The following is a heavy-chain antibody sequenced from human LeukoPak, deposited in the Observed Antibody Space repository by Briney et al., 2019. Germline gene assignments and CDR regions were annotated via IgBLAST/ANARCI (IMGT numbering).Heavy chain of an antibody. CDR2: INAGNGNT. CDR1: GYTFTSYA. CDR3: ARDGYSGRFDP. V-gene: IGHV1-3*01. J-gene: IGHJ5*02. Sequence: GASVKVSCKASGYTFTSYAMHWVRQAPGQRLEWMGWINAGNGNTKYSQKFQGRFTMTRDTSASTVYMELSRLTPDDTAVYYCARDGYSGRFDPWGQGTLVTVSS. D-gene: IGHD5-12*01.